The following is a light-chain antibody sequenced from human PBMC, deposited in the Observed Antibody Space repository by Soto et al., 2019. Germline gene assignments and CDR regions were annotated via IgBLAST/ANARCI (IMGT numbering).Light chain of an antibody. J-gene: IGLJ3*02. CDR3: LLSYSGARV. CDR1: TGAVTSGHY. V-gene: IGLV7-46*01. Sequence: QDVVTQEPSLTVSPGGTVTLTCGSSTGAVTSGHYPYWFQQKPGQAPTTLIYQTTNKHSWTPARFSGSLLGGKAALTLSGAQPEDEGDYYCLLSYSGARVFGGGTKLTVL. CDR2: QTT.